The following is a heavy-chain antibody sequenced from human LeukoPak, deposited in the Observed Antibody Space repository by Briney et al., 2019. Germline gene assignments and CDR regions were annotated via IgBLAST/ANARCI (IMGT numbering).Heavy chain of an antibody. J-gene: IGHJ4*02. D-gene: IGHD6-19*01. CDR2: TKQDGSEK. CDR3: ARAPSLYSSGWYYYFDY. CDR1: GFTFSSYY. Sequence: GGSLRLSCAASGFTFSSYYMSWVRQAPGKGLEWVASTKQDGSEKYYVDSVKGRCTISRDSVKKSLYLQMNRLRAEDTAVYYCARAPSLYSSGWYYYFDYWGQGTLVTVSS. V-gene: IGHV3-7*01.